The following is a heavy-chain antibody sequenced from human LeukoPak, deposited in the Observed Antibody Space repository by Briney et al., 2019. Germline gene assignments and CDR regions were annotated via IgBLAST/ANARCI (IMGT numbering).Heavy chain of an antibody. Sequence: ASVKVSCKASGGTFSSYAISWVRQAPGQGLEWMGGIIPIFGTANYAQKFQGRVTITADESTSTAYMELSSLRSEGTAVYYCARDSSSHCSSTSCYGTYYFDYWGQGTLVTVSS. V-gene: IGHV1-69*13. CDR3: ARDSSSHCSSTSCYGTYYFDY. CDR1: GGTFSSYA. CDR2: IIPIFGTA. D-gene: IGHD2-2*01. J-gene: IGHJ4*02.